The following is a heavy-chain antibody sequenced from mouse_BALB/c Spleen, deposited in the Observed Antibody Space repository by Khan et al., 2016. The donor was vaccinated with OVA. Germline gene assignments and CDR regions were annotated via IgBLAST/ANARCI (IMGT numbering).Heavy chain of an antibody. D-gene: IGHD2-14*01. Sequence: QIQLVQSGPELKKPGETVKISCKASGYTFTDYSMHWVKLAPGKGLKWMGWINTETGEPTYADDFKGRFAFSLETSASTAYLQINNLKNEDTATYFCARDRYDYVDYWGQGTTLTVSS. J-gene: IGHJ2*01. CDR3: ARDRYDYVDY. CDR1: GYTFTDYS. CDR2: INTETGEP. V-gene: IGHV9-2-1*01.